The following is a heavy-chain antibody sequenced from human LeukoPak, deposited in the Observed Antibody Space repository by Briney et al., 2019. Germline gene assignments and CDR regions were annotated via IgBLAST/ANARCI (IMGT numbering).Heavy chain of an antibody. V-gene: IGHV4-34*01. CDR3: ARGPCSTSCHRSWYFDY. CDR2: INHSGST. CDR1: GGSFSGYY. J-gene: IGHJ4*02. Sequence: SETLSLTRAVYGGSFSGYYWSWIRQPPGKGLEWIGEINHSGSTTYKPSLKSRVTISVDTSKNHFSLRLTSVTAADTAVYYCARGPCSTSCHRSWYFDYWGQGTLVTVSS. D-gene: IGHD2-2*01.